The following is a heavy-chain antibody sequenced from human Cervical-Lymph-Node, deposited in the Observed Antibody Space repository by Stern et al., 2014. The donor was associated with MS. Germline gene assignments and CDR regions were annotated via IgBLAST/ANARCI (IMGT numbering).Heavy chain of an antibody. J-gene: IGHJ4*02. CDR1: GYPFTNYD. CDR3: ARGFCNSDSCNYFY. D-gene: IGHD2/OR15-2a*01. Sequence: QVQLVQSGAEVKKPGAAVKVSCKASGYPFTNYDINWVRQATGQGLEWMGWMNPNSGATGYTQKFRGRVTMTRDTSIDTAYMELSSLTSEDTAMYYCARGFCNSDSCNYFYWGQGTLVTVS. CDR2: MNPNSGAT. V-gene: IGHV1-8*01.